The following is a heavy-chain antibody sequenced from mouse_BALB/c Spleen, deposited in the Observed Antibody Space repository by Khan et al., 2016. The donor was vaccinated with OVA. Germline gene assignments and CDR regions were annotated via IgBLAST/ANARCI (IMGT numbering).Heavy chain of an antibody. CDR3: ARDGSGYNYAMDY. D-gene: IGHD2-2*01. J-gene: IGHJ4*01. Sequence: EVELVESGPGLVKPSQSLSLTCTVTGYSITSDYAWNWIRQFPGNKLEWMGYISSSGSTNYNPALKSRISITRDTSKNQFFLQLNSVTTEDTATYTCARDGSGYNYAMDYWGQGTSVTVSS. CDR2: ISSSGST. V-gene: IGHV3-2*02. CDR1: GYSITSDYA.